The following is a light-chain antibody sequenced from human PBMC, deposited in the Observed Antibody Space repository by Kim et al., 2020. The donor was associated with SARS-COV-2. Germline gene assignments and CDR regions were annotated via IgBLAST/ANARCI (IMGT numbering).Light chain of an antibody. V-gene: IGKV3-15*01. CDR3: QQFDTWPRT. J-gene: IGKJ1*01. CDR1: QSIGAI. CDR2: RAS. Sequence: LSPRQPATPPCRASQSIGAIVAWYQQIPGQAPRLLFYRASTRATVIPGRFVGSGSGTEFTLTLTSLQSEDFAVYYCQQFDTWPRTFGQGTKVDIK.